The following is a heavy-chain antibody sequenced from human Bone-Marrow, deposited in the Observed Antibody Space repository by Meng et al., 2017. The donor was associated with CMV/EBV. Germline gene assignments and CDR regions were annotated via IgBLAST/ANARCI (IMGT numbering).Heavy chain of an antibody. Sequence: GESLKISCAASGFTFSSYAMSWVRQAPGKGLEWVSVIYSGGSSTYYADSVKGRFTISRDNSKNTLYLQMNSLRAEDTAVYYCAKGGFWSGNFDYWGQGTLVTVSS. J-gene: IGHJ4*02. CDR1: GFTFSSYA. V-gene: IGHV3-23*03. CDR3: AKGGFWSGNFDY. D-gene: IGHD3-3*01. CDR2: IYSGGSST.